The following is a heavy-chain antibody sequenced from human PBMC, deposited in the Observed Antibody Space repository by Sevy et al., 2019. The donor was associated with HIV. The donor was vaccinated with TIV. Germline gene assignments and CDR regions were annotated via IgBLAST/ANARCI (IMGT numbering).Heavy chain of an antibody. Sequence: GGSLRLSCAASGFTFSSYAMHWVRQAPGKGLEWVAVISYDGSNKYYADSVKGRFTISRDNSKNTLYLQMNSLIAEDTAVYYWARDRLAAAGHSYYYYYYMDVWGKGTTVTVSS. D-gene: IGHD6-13*01. CDR2: ISYDGSNK. CDR3: ARDRLAAAGHSYYYYYYMDV. J-gene: IGHJ6*03. V-gene: IGHV3-30-3*01. CDR1: GFTFSSYA.